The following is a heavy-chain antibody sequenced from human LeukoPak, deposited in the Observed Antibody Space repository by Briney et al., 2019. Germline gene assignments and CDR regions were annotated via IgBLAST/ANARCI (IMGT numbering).Heavy chain of an antibody. V-gene: IGHV4-34*01. D-gene: IGHD2-2*01. CDR3: ARARGTSPMDV. J-gene: IGHJ6*03. CDR2: INHSGST. Sequence: SETLSLTCAVYGGSFSGYYWSWIRQPPGKGLEWIGEINHSGSTNYNPSLKSRVTISVDTSKNQFSLKLSSVTAADTAVYYCARARGTSPMDVWGKGTTVTISS. CDR1: GGSFSGYY.